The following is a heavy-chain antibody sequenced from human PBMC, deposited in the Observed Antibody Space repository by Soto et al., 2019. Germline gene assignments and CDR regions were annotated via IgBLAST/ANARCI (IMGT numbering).Heavy chain of an antibody. V-gene: IGHV1-69*01. J-gene: IGHJ5*02. CDR2: IPIFGTA. Sequence: QVQLLQSGAEVRKPGSSVKVSCKASGGTFTRYAVSWVRQAPGHGLEWMGGIPIFGTANYAQKFQGRVTITADESTSTTNMELSSLRSEDTAIYYCAAGWGRIVGLDPWGQGTLVTVS. CDR1: GGTFTRYA. D-gene: IGHD1-26*01. CDR3: AAGWGRIVGLDP.